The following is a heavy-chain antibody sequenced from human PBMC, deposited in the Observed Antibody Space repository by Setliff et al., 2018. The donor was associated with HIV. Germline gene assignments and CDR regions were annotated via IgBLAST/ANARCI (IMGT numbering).Heavy chain of an antibody. CDR2: LAWNDDK. D-gene: IGHD5-12*01. J-gene: IGHJ4*02. CDR1: EFSLRSNGVG. CDR3: AHLSGVGSGYYYFDY. Sequence: GSGPTLVNPTQTLTLTCTFFEFSLRSNGVGVGWIRQPPGKALEWLAILAWNDDKHYSPSLKSRLAVTRGTSENQVVLAMTHMDPVDTATYYCAHLSGVGSGYYYFDYWGQGILVTVS. V-gene: IGHV2-5*01.